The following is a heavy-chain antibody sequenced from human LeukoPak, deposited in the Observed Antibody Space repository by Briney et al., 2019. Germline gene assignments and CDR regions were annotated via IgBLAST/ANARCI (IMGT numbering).Heavy chain of an antibody. CDR1: GFTFNKYV. Sequence: GGSLRLSCAASGFTFNKYVMTWVRQAPGKGPEWIAAISECGGSTYYADSVQGRFTISRDNSKNTLYVHVKSMRAEDTAMYFCAKRGDTYTEYFYMDVWGKGTTVSVSS. CDR2: ISECGGST. J-gene: IGHJ6*03. V-gene: IGHV3-23*01. D-gene: IGHD3-10*01. CDR3: AKRGDTYTEYFYMDV.